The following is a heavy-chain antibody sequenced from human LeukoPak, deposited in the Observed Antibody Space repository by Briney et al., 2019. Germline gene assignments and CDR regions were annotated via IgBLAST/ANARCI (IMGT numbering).Heavy chain of an antibody. J-gene: IGHJ6*03. V-gene: IGHV1-2*02. Sequence: ASVKVSCKASGYTFTGYYMHWVRQAPGQGLEWMGWINPNSGGTNYAQKFQGRVTMTRDTSISTAYMELSRLRSDDTAVYYCARGAAGQRYYYYYYMDVWGKGTTVTVSS. CDR1: GYTFTGYY. CDR3: ARGAAGQRYYYYYYMDV. CDR2: INPNSGGT.